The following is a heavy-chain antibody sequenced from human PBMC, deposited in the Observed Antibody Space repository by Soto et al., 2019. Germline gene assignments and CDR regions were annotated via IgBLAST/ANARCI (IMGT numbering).Heavy chain of an antibody. CDR3: ARDTIPAFTTVTTNSLRSDYYYYGMDV. J-gene: IGHJ6*02. CDR1: GYTFTSYG. Sequence: SVKVSCKASGYTFTSYGISWVRQAPGQGLEWMGGIIPIFGTANYAQKFQGRVTITADESTSTAYMELSSLRSEDTAVYYCARDTIPAFTTVTTNSLRSDYYYYGMDVWGQGTTVTVSS. D-gene: IGHD4-17*01. CDR2: IIPIFGTA. V-gene: IGHV1-69*13.